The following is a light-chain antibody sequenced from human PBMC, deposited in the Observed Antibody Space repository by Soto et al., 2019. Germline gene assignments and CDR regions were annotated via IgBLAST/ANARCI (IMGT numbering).Light chain of an antibody. J-gene: IGKJ2*01. CDR1: QSVSSN. V-gene: IGKV3-11*01. CDR2: DAS. CDR3: QQRSNWLYT. Sequence: EIVLTQSPATLSLSPGERATLSCSASQSVSSNLAWYQQKPGQAPRLLIYDASNVATGITDRFSGSGSGTDFTLTISSLEPEDFAVYYCQQRSNWLYTCGQGTKLEIK.